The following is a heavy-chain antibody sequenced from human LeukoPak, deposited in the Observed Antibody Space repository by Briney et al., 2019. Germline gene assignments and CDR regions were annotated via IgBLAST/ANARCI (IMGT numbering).Heavy chain of an antibody. Sequence: GESLKISCKGSGYRFTTYWIAWVRQMPGKGLEWMGMIYPGDSDTRYSPSFQGQVTISADKSISTAYLQWSSLKASDTAMYYCARLLEGVAGTWGYWGQGTLVTVS. CDR2: IYPGDSDT. D-gene: IGHD6-19*01. V-gene: IGHV5-51*01. CDR1: GYRFTTYW. J-gene: IGHJ4*02. CDR3: ARLLEGVAGTWGY.